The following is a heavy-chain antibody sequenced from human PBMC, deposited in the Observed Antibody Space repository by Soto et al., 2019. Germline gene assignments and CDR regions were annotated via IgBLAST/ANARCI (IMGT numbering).Heavy chain of an antibody. Sequence: WGSMRICCAACGLAFSCCAMSCVRQAPGKGLEWVSAISGSGGSTYYADSVKGRFTISRDNSKNTLYLQMNSLRAEDTAVYYCANLGNYGDYYFDYWGQGTLVTVSS. CDR3: ANLGNYGDYYFDY. J-gene: IGHJ4*02. CDR2: ISGSGGST. D-gene: IGHD4-17*01. V-gene: IGHV3-23*01. CDR1: GLAFSCCA.